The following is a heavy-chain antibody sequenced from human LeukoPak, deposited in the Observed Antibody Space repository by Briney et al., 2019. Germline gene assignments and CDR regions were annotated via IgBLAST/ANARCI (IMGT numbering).Heavy chain of an antibody. Sequence: PGGSLRLSCAASEFTFSDYYMSWIRQAPGKGLEWVSYISSSGRTIYYADSVKGRFTISRDNAKNSLYLQMNSLRAEDTAVYYCARGLMITFGGVVVNKYYFDYWGQGTLVTVSS. CDR1: EFTFSDYY. J-gene: IGHJ4*02. V-gene: IGHV3-11*04. CDR3: ARGLMITFGGVVVNKYYFDY. CDR2: ISSSGRTI. D-gene: IGHD3-16*02.